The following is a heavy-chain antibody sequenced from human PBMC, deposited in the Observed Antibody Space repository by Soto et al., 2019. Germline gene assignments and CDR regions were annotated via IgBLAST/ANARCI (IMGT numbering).Heavy chain of an antibody. J-gene: IGHJ5*02. D-gene: IGHD3-10*01. CDR2: ISAYNGNT. Sequence: ASVKVSCKASGYTFTSYGISWVRQAPGQGLEWMGWISAYNGNTNYAQKLQGRVTMTTDTSTSTAYMELRSLRSDDTAVYYCARDGTYYGSGSYRPPWGQGTLVTVSS. V-gene: IGHV1-18*01. CDR1: GYTFTSYG. CDR3: ARDGTYYGSGSYRPP.